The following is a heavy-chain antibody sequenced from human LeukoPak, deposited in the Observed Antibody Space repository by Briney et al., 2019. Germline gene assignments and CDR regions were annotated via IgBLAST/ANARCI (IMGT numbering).Heavy chain of an antibody. V-gene: IGHV1-69*13. Sequence: ASVKVSCKASGGTFSSYAISWVRQAPGQGLEWMGGFIPIFGTANYAQKFQGRVTITADESTSTAYMELSSLRSEDTAVYYCARDRVYYGSGSYFDYWGQGTLVTVSS. D-gene: IGHD3-10*01. CDR1: GGTFSSYA. CDR3: ARDRVYYGSGSYFDY. J-gene: IGHJ4*02. CDR2: FIPIFGTA.